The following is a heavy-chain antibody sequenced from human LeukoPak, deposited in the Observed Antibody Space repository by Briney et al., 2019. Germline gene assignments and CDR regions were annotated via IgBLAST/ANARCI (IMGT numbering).Heavy chain of an antibody. J-gene: IGHJ4*02. CDR3: AARKLGNDY. CDR1: GVSISTHY. V-gene: IGHV4-59*11. D-gene: IGHD7-27*01. CDR2: IYYTET. Sequence: SETLSLTCNVSGVSISTHYWSWIRQSPGKGLEWIGYIYYTETSYNPSLKSRVTISADTSKNQFSLKLYSVTAADTAVYYCAARKLGNDYWGQGTLVTVSS.